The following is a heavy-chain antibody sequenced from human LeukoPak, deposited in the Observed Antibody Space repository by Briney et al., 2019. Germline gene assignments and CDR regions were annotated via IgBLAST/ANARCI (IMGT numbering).Heavy chain of an antibody. J-gene: IGHJ5*02. CDR3: ASGGCSSTSCYSPWFDP. V-gene: IGHV4-59*12. D-gene: IGHD2-2*01. Sequence: SETLSLTCTVSGGSISSYYWSWIRQPPGKGLEWIGYIYYSGSTNYNPSLKSRVTISVDTSKNQFSLKLSSVTAADTAVYYCASGGCSSTSCYSPWFDPWGQGTLVTVSS. CDR1: GGSISSYY. CDR2: IYYSGST.